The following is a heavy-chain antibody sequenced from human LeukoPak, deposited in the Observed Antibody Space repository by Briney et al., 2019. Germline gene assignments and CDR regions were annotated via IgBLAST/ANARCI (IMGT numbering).Heavy chain of an antibody. J-gene: IGHJ6*02. Sequence: SQTLSLTCAIFGDSVSSKSAAWNWIRQSPSRGLEWLGRTYYRSKWYNDYAVSVKSRITINPDTSKNQFSLQLNSVTPEDTAVYYCARGDYGSGEYYYYYGMDVWGQGTTVTVSS. CDR1: GDSVSSKSAA. V-gene: IGHV6-1*01. D-gene: IGHD3-10*01. CDR2: TYYRSKWYN. CDR3: ARGDYGSGEYYYYYGMDV.